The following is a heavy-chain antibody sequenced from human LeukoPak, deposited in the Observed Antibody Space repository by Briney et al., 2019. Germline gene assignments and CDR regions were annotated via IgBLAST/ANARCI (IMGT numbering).Heavy chain of an antibody. V-gene: IGHV3-21*01. CDR2: IRSSSSDI. J-gene: IGHJ4*02. Sequence: GGSLRLSCAASGFTFSSYSMNWVRQAPGKGLEWVSFIRSSSSDIYYADSVKGRFTISRDNAKNSLYLQMDSLRAEDTAVYYCARAAVAAPGNDYWGEGTLVTVSS. CDR3: ARAAVAAPGNDY. CDR1: GFTFSSYS. D-gene: IGHD6-19*01.